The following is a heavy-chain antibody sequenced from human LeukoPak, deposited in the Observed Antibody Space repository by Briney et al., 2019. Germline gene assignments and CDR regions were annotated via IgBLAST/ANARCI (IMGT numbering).Heavy chain of an antibody. V-gene: IGHV1-8*03. CDR3: ARLQVDDAFDI. D-gene: IGHD2-15*01. CDR1: GYTFTGYY. CDR2: MNPNSGNT. J-gene: IGHJ3*02. Sequence: ASVKVSCKASGYTFTGYYMHWVRQATGQGLEWMGWMNPNSGNTGYAQKFQGRVTITRNTSISTAYMELSSLRSEDTAVYYCARLQVDDAFDIWGQGTMVTVSS.